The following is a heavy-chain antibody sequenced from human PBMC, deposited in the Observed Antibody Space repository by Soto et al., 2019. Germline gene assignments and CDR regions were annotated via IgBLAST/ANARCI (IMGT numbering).Heavy chain of an antibody. CDR3: ARGGEDIVLPNMDV. J-gene: IGHJ6*02. D-gene: IGHD2-15*01. CDR2: IYYSGST. CDR1: GGSISSGGYY. Sequence: PSETLSLTCTVSGGSISSGGYYWSWIRQHPGKGLEWIGYIYYSGSTYYNPSLKSRVTISVDTSKNQFSLKLSSVTAADTAVYYCARGGEDIVLPNMDVWGQGTTVTVSS. V-gene: IGHV4-31*03.